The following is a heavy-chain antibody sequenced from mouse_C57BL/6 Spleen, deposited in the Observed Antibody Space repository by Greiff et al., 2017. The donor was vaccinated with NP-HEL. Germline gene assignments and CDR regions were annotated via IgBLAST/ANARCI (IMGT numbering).Heavy chain of an antibody. V-gene: IGHV5-6*02. CDR2: ISSGGSYT. D-gene: IGHD3-3*01. CDR1: GFTFSSYG. J-gene: IGHJ4*01. CDR3: ARPGDAMDY. Sequence: EVKLVESGGDLVKPGGSLKLSCAASGFTFSSYGMSWVRQTPDKRLEWVATISSGGSYTYYPDSVKGRFTISRDNAKNTLYLQMSSLKSEDTAMYYCARPGDAMDYWGQGTSVTVSS.